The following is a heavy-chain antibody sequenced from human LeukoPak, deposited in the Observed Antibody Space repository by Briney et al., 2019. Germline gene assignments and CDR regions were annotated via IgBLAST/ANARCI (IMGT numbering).Heavy chain of an antibody. CDR2: INHSGST. V-gene: IGHV4-34*01. CDR1: GGSFSGYY. D-gene: IGHD3-9*01. Sequence: SETLSLTCAVYGGSFSGYYWSWLRQPPGKGLEWIGEINHSGSTNYNPSLKSRVTISVDTSKNQFSLKLSSVTAADTAVYYCARGLPLIRYFDWLQPRYLDYWGQGTLVTVSS. CDR3: ARGLPLIRYFDWLQPRYLDY. J-gene: IGHJ4*02.